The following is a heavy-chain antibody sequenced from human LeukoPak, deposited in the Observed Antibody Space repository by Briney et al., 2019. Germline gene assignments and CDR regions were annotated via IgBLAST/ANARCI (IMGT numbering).Heavy chain of an antibody. CDR1: GGSFSTYY. D-gene: IGHD3-22*01. CDR3: ARVFHYYDSSGLGN. V-gene: IGHV4-34*01. CDR2: INHSGST. J-gene: IGHJ4*02. Sequence: SETLSLTCAVYGGSFSTYYWSWVRQPPGKGLEWIGEINHSGSTNYNPSLKSRVTISVDTSKNQFSLKLSSVTAADTAVYYCARVFHYYDSSGLGNWGQGTLVTVSS.